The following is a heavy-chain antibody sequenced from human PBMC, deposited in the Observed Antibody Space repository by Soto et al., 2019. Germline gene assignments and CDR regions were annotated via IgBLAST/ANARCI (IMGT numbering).Heavy chain of an antibody. V-gene: IGHV3-33*06. D-gene: IGHD5-12*01. CDR3: AKKSRYSGYDKFDY. Sequence: PGGSLRLSCAASGFTFSSYGMHWVRQAPGKGLEWVAVIWYDGSNKYYADSVKGRFTISRDNSKNTLYLQMNSLRAEDTAVYYCAKKSRYSGYDKFDYWGQGTLVTVSS. J-gene: IGHJ4*02. CDR2: IWYDGSNK. CDR1: GFTFSSYG.